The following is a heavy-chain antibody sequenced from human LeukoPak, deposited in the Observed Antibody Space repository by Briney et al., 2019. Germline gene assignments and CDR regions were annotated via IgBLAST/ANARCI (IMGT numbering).Heavy chain of an antibody. CDR3: ANAASYSVDY. Sequence: SETLSLTCTVSGGSLSSSFYYWGWIRQPPEKGLEWIGSMYFSGSTHYNPSLKSRVTISVDTSKSQFSLKLTSVTAADTAVYYCANAASYSVDYWAQGTLVTVSS. CDR2: MYFSGST. V-gene: IGHV4-39*01. D-gene: IGHD1-26*01. CDR1: GGSLSSSFYY. J-gene: IGHJ4*02.